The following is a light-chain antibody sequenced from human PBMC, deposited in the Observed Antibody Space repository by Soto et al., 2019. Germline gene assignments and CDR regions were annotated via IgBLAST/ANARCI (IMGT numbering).Light chain of an antibody. CDR1: QTLSINS. CDR2: AAS. Sequence: EIVLTQSPDTLSLSPGERATLFCRASQTLSINSLAWYQQKPGHAPRLLIYAASTRDRGIPDRFNGSGSGTDFALTINRLEPEDFAVYYCQQYDGAPLTFGPGTKVEVK. J-gene: IGKJ3*01. CDR3: QQYDGAPLT. V-gene: IGKV3-20*01.